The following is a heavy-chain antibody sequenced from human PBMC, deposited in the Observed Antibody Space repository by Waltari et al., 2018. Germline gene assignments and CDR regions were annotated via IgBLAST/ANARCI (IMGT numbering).Heavy chain of an antibody. D-gene: IGHD3-16*01. Sequence: QLLESGGGLVQPGGSLRLSCSGPGLPFSIFAMGWVRQAPGKGLEWVSGISNGGADTYYADSVKGRFTISRDNSKKTLYLQMNSLRVEDTAVYYCAKDHGVAYWGRGTLVTVSA. J-gene: IGHJ4*02. V-gene: IGHV3-23*01. CDR1: GLPFSIFA. CDR2: ISNGGADT. CDR3: AKDHGVAY.